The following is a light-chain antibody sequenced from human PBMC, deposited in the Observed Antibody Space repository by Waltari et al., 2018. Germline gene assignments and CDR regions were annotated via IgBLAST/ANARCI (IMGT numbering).Light chain of an antibody. V-gene: IGKV1-6*02. CDR3: LQDYIYPRT. Sequence: AIQLTQSPSSLSASVGDKVTITCRASQGIRDYLAWYQEKPGKAPKLPIYGASSLQSGVPSRFSGGASGSDFTLTISSLQPEDSATYYCLQDYIYPRTFGQGTKVELK. CDR2: GAS. J-gene: IGKJ1*01. CDR1: QGIRDY.